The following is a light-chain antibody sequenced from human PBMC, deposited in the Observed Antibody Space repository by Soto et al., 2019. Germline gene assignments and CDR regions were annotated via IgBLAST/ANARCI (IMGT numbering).Light chain of an antibody. V-gene: IGLV4-69*01. CDR2: LNRDGSH. J-gene: IGLJ2*01. CDR1: SGHSDYG. CDR3: QTWDPVVV. Sequence: QLVLTQSPSASASLGASVNLTGTLSSGHSDYGIAWHHQQPDKGPRYLMKLNRDGSHNKGDGIPDRFSGSSSGAERYLIISSLQSDDEADYYCQTWDPVVVFGGGIKLTVL.